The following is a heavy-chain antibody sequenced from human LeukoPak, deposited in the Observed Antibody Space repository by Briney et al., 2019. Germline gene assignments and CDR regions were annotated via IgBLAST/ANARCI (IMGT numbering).Heavy chain of an antibody. D-gene: IGHD3-22*01. J-gene: IGHJ4*02. Sequence: GGSLRLSCAASGFTFYDYTMHWVRHAPGKTLEWVSLISWDGTTYYADSMKGRFTISRDNSKNSLYLQMDTLRSEDTAFYYCVKDLTYESSGSVFDYWGQGTLVTVSS. CDR3: VKDLTYESSGSVFDY. CDR1: GFTFYDYT. V-gene: IGHV3-43*01. CDR2: ISWDGTT.